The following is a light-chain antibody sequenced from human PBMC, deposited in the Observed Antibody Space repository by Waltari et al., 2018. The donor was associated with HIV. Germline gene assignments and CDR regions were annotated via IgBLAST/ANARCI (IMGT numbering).Light chain of an antibody. Sequence: DIVMTQSTLSLPVTPGEPASISCRSSQSLLHSNGYNYLDWYLQKPGQSPQLLIYLGSNRASGVPDRFSGSGSGTDFTLNISRVEAEDVGVYYCMQALQTPLTFGGGTKVEIK. CDR3: MQALQTPLT. J-gene: IGKJ4*01. CDR1: QSLLHSNGYNY. V-gene: IGKV2-28*01. CDR2: LGS.